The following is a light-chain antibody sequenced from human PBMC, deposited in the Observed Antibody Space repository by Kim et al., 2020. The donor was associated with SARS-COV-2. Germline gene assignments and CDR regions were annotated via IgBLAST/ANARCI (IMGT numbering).Light chain of an antibody. CDR1: QSISSS. CDR3: QQSYSTPRT. Sequence: DIQMTQSPSSLSASVGDRVTITCRASQSISSSLNWYQQKPGKAPKLLIFAASKLQTGVPSRFSGSGSGTDFTLTISSLQPEDFATYYCQQSYSTPRTFGQGTKVDIK. V-gene: IGKV1-39*01. J-gene: IGKJ1*01. CDR2: AAS.